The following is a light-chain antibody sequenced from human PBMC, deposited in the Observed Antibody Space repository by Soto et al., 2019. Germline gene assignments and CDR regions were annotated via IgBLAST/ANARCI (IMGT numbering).Light chain of an antibody. J-gene: IGLJ6*01. CDR1: RSDIGDSNF. CDR3: ASFRSGTILV. CDR2: EVN. V-gene: IGLV2-14*01. Sequence: QSVLTQPASVSGSPGQSVTISCTGPRSDIGDSNFISWYQHSPGKAPRLLIYEVNNRPSGVSKRFSGSKAGNTASLTISGLLDDYEADYFCASFRSGTILVFGSGTKATVL.